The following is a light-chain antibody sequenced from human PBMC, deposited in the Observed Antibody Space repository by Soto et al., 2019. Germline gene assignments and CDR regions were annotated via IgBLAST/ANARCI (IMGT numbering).Light chain of an antibody. CDR3: TSYAGSNIVV. Sequence: QSALTQPPSASGSPGQSVTISCTGTSSDVGGYNYVSWYQQHPGKAPKLMIYEVSKRPSGVPDRFSGSKSGNTASLTVSGLQAEDEADYYCTSYAGSNIVVFGGGTQLTAL. CDR1: SSDVGGYNY. J-gene: IGLJ2*01. CDR2: EVS. V-gene: IGLV2-8*01.